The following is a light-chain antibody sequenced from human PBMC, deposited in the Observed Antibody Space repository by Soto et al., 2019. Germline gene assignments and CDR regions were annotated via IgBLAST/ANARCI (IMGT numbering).Light chain of an antibody. CDR1: QSISSW. CDR2: KAS. J-gene: IGKJ1*01. CDR3: QQYGSSSPWT. V-gene: IGKV1-5*03. Sequence: DLQMTQSPSTLSASVGDRVTITCRASQSISSWLAWYQQKPGRAPKLLIYKASSLETGVPSRFSGSGSGTEFTLIISGLQPDDFASYYCQQYGSSSPWTFGQGTKVEIK.